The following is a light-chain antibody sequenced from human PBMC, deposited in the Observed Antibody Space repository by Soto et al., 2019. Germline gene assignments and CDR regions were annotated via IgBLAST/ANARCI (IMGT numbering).Light chain of an antibody. Sequence: DIHMTHSPATLSGSVGDRVTITCLASQTISSWLAWYQQKPGKAPKLLIYKASTLKSGVPSRFSGSGSGTEFTLTISSLQPDDFETYYCQQYNSYSAAFGQGTKVDIK. CDR2: KAS. CDR1: QTISSW. J-gene: IGKJ1*01. V-gene: IGKV1-5*03. CDR3: QQYNSYSAA.